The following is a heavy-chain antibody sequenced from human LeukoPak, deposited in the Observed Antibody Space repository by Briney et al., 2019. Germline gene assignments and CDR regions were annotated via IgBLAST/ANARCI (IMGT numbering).Heavy chain of an antibody. CDR1: GFTFSQYT. Sequence: GGSLRLSCAASGFTFSQYTMSWVRQAPGRGLEWVSATHGGGTTYYADSVKGRFTISRDISTDTLWLQMDSLRTEDTAVYYCAKGPLRGTAAAIDYWGQGTLVTVSS. CDR3: AKGPLRGTAAAIDY. D-gene: IGHD2-2*01. V-gene: IGHV3-23*01. J-gene: IGHJ4*02. CDR2: THGGGTT.